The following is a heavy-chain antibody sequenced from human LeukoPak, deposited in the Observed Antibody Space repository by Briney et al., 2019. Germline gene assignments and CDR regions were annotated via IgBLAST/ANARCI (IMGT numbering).Heavy chain of an antibody. CDR1: GGTFSSYA. Sequence: ASVKVSCKASGGTFSSYAISWVRQAPGQGLEWMGGIIPIFGTANYAQKFQGRVTITTDESTSTAYMELSSLRSEDTAVYYCARGWISMVHFDYWGQGTLVTVSS. CDR2: IIPIFGTA. V-gene: IGHV1-69*05. D-gene: IGHD3-10*01. CDR3: ARGWISMVHFDY. J-gene: IGHJ4*02.